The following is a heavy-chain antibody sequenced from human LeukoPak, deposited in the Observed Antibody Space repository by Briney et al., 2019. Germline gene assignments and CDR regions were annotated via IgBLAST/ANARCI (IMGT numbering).Heavy chain of an antibody. CDR1: GGSISSYY. CDR2: IYYSGST. J-gene: IGHJ3*02. Sequence: SETLSLTCTVSGGSISSYYWSWIRQPPGKGLEWIGYIYYSGSTNYNPSLKSRVTISVDTSKNQFSLKLSSVTAADTAVYYCARDHCSSTSCYFDAFDIWGQGTMVTVSS. V-gene: IGHV4-59*01. CDR3: ARDHCSSTSCYFDAFDI. D-gene: IGHD2-2*01.